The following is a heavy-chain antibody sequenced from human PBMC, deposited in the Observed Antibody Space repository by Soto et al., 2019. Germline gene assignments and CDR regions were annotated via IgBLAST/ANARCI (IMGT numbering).Heavy chain of an antibody. Sequence: GGSLRLSCAASGFTFSSYAMHWVRQAPGKGLEWVAVISYDGSNKYYADSVKGRFTISRDNSKNTLYLQMNSLRAEDTAVYYCAGITGTTRLGYFDYWGQGTLVTVSS. CDR1: GFTFSSYA. V-gene: IGHV3-30-3*01. CDR2: ISYDGSNK. J-gene: IGHJ4*02. D-gene: IGHD1-7*01. CDR3: AGITGTTRLGYFDY.